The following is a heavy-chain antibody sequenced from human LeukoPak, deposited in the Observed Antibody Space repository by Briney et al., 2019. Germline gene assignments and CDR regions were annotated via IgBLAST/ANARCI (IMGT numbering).Heavy chain of an antibody. CDR3: ARGSDSSGYYHDY. Sequence: SETLSLTCAVYGGSFSGYYWSWIRQPPGKGLEWIGEINHSGSTNYNPSLKSRVTISVDTSKNQFSLKLSSVTAADTAVYYCARGSDSSGYYHDYWGQGTLVTVSS. D-gene: IGHD3-22*01. V-gene: IGHV4-34*01. CDR1: GGSFSGYY. J-gene: IGHJ4*02. CDR2: INHSGST.